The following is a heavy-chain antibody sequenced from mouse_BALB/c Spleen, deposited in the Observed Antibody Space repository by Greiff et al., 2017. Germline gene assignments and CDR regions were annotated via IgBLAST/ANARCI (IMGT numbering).Heavy chain of an antibody. Sequence: EVHLVESGGDLVKPGGSLKLSCAASGFTFSSYGMSWVRQTPDKRLEWVATISSGGSYTYYPDSVKGRFTISRDNAKNTLYLQMSSLKSEDTAMYYCARQFITTVVAHFDYWGQGTTLTVSS. CDR2: ISSGGSYT. CDR3: ARQFITTVVAHFDY. V-gene: IGHV5-6*01. J-gene: IGHJ2*01. CDR1: GFTFSSYG. D-gene: IGHD1-1*01.